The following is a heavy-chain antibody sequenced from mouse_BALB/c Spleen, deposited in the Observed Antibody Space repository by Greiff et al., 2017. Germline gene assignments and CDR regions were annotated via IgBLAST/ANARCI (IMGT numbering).Heavy chain of an antibody. CDR1: GFTFSSFG. D-gene: IGHD2-4*01. CDR2: ISSGSSTI. V-gene: IGHV5-17*02. J-gene: IGHJ4*01. Sequence: EVHLVESGGGLVQPGGSRKLSCAASGFTFSSFGMHWVRQAPEKGLEWVAYISSGSSTIYYADTVKGRFTISRDNPKNTLFLQMTSLRSEDTAMYYCAYYDYDYDAMDYWGQGTSVTVSS. CDR3: AYYDYDYDAMDY.